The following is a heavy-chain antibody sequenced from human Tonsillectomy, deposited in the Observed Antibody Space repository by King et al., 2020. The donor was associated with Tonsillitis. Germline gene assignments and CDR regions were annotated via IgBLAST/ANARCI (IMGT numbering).Heavy chain of an antibody. CDR1: GGSFSGYY. CDR3: ARVGALHYYYYMDV. V-gene: IGHV4-34*01. J-gene: IGHJ6*03. CDR2: INHSGST. D-gene: IGHD3-16*01. Sequence: HVQLQQWGAGLLKPSETLSLTCAVYGGSFSGYYWSWIRQPPGKGLEWIGEINHSGSTNYNPSLKSRVTISVDTSKNQFSLKLSSVTAADTAVYYCARVGALHYYYYMDVWGKGTTVTVSS.